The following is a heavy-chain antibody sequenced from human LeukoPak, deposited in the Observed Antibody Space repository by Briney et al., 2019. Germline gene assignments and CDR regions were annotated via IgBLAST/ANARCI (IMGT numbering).Heavy chain of an antibody. CDR1: GYTFSSYT. CDR2: INTNTGNP. V-gene: IGHV7-4-1*02. Sequence: ASVKVSCKASGYTFSSYTMNWVRQAPGQGLEWMGWINTNTGNPTYAQDYTGRFVFSLDTSVSTTYLQISRLKAEDTAVYYCASGPSYSGSNEYFDSWGQGTLGTVSS. D-gene: IGHD1-26*01. J-gene: IGHJ4*02. CDR3: ASGPSYSGSNEYFDS.